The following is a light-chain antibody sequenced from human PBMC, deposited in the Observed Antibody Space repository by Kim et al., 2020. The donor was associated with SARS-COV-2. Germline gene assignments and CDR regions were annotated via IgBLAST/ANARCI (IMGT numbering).Light chain of an antibody. CDR1: SSDVGTYEY. J-gene: IGLJ1*01. V-gene: IGLV2-14*03. CDR2: DVT. CDR3: SSYTSSSTNYV. Sequence: SITISCTGTSSDVGTYEYASSYQQHPNHAPKHMIYDVTIRPSGVSNRFSSSKSGSTASLTISELQTEDEADYYCSSYTSSSTNYVFGTGTKVTFL.